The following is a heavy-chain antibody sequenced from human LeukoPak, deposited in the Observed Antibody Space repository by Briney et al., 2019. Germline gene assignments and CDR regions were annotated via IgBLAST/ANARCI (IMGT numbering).Heavy chain of an antibody. CDR2: IYYSGST. Sequence: SETLSLTCTVSGGSISSGGYYWSCIRQHPGKGLEWIGYIYYSGSTYYNPSLKSRVTISVDTSKNQFSLKLSSVTAADTAVYYCARGVDTAIISYFDYWGQGTLVTVSS. D-gene: IGHD5-18*01. J-gene: IGHJ4*02. CDR1: GGSISSGGYY. CDR3: ARGVDTAIISYFDY. V-gene: IGHV4-31*03.